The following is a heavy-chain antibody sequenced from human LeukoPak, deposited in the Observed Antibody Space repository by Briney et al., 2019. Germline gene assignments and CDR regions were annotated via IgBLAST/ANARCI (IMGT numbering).Heavy chain of an antibody. J-gene: IGHJ6*03. Sequence: SETLSLTCTVSGGSISSSSYYWGGIRQPPGKGVEWIGSIYYSGSTYYNPCLKSRVTISVDTSKNQFSLKLSSVTAADTAVYYCARSGVVATMGDYYYYYYMDVWGKGTTVTVSS. V-gene: IGHV4-39*01. CDR3: ARSGVVATMGDYYYYYYMDV. CDR1: GGSISSSSYY. D-gene: IGHD5-24*01. CDR2: IYYSGST.